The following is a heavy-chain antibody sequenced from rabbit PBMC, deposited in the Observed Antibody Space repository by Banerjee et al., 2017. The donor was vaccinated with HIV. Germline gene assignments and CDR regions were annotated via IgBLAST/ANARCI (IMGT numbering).Heavy chain of an antibody. CDR2: INTGDGNT. D-gene: IGHD7-1*01. Sequence: QEQLEESGGDLVKPGRSLTLTCTASGFSFSDSYWICWVRQAPGKGLEWIGCINTGDGNTYYASWAKGRFTISKASSTTVTLQMTSLTAADTATYFCARSYPGKAITSLNLWGPGTLVTVS. CDR1: GFSFSDSYW. V-gene: IGHV1S45*01. J-gene: IGHJ4*01. CDR3: ARSYPGKAITSLNL.